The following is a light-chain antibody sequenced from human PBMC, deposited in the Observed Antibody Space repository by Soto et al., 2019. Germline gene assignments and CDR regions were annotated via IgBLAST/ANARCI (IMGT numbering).Light chain of an antibody. J-gene: IGLJ1*01. CDR1: SSDVGSYSY. Sequence: QSVLTHPSSVSGSPRQSITISCTGPSSDVGSYSYVSWYQQLPGKAPNLMIYEVNNRPSGVSNRFSGSKSGNTASLTISGLQAEDEADYYCSSYTSSSTVYVFGTGTKVTVL. V-gene: IGLV2-14*01. CDR3: SSYTSSSTVYV. CDR2: EVN.